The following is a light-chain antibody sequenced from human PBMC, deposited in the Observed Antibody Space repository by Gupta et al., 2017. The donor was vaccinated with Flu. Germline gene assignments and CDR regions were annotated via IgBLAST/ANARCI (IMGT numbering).Light chain of an antibody. CDR3: QSYDSSLSGLYV. J-gene: IGLJ1*01. V-gene: IGLV1-40*01. CDR2: GNS. CDR1: SSNIGAGYD. Sequence: TISCTGSSSNIGAGYDVHWYQQLPGTAPKLLIYGNSNRPSGVPDRFSGSKSGTSASLAITGLQAEDEADYYCQSYDSSLSGLYVFGTGTKV.